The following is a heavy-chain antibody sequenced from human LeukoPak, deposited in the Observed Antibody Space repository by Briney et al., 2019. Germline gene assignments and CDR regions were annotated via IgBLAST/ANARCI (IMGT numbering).Heavy chain of an antibody. CDR1: SGSISNTYNN. D-gene: IGHD3-16*01. V-gene: IGHV4-39*01. J-gene: IGHJ3*02. CDR3: ARQMGPYDAFDI. Sequence: SETLSLTCTVASGSISNTYNNWDWIRQPPGKGPEWIGSVHYSGTTYYNPSLRSRRTISVDTSKNQFSLKLSSVTAADTAVYYCARQMGPYDAFDIWGQGTMVTVSS. CDR2: VHYSGTT.